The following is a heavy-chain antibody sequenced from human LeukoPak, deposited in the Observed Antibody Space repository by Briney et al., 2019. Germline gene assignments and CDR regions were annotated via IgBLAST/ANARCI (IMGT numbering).Heavy chain of an antibody. J-gene: IGHJ3*01. V-gene: IGHV3-23*01. CDR1: GFTFSNYA. Sequence: PGGSLRLSCAASGFTFSNYAMSSVRQAPGKGLEWVSAITGSGGGTYYADSVKGRFTISRDNSKNTLYLQMNSLRAEDTAIYYCAKGDLSAAAPRAFDFWGQGTMVTVSS. CDR3: AKGDLSAAAPRAFDF. D-gene: IGHD6-13*01. CDR2: ITGSGGGT.